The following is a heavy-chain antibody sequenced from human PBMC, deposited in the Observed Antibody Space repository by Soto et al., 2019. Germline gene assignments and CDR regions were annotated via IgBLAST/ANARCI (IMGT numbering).Heavy chain of an antibody. CDR2: ITWHSGTI. CDR3: AKEMITFGDFNYYYMDV. D-gene: IGHD3-16*01. J-gene: IGHJ6*03. Sequence: EVQLVESGGGLVQPGRSLRLACAASGFTFDQYTMHWVRQAPGKGLEWVSSITWHSGTIGYADSVKGRFTISRDNAKNFLYLQMNSLRGEDTDLYYCAKEMITFGDFNYYYMDVWGNGTTVTVSS. CDR1: GFTFDQYT. V-gene: IGHV3-9*01.